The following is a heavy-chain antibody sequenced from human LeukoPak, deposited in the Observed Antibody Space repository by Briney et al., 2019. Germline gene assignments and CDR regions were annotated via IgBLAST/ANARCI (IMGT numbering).Heavy chain of an antibody. CDR3: ASYCGGDCWAYYFDY. J-gene: IGHJ4*02. CDR2: INHSGST. Sequence: SETLSLTCAVYGGSFSGYYWSWIRQPPGKGLEWIGEINHSGSTNYNPSLKSRVTISVDTSKNQFSLKLSSVTAADTAVYYCASYCGGDCWAYYFDYWGQGTLVTVSS. CDR1: GGSFSGYY. D-gene: IGHD2-21*02. V-gene: IGHV4-34*01.